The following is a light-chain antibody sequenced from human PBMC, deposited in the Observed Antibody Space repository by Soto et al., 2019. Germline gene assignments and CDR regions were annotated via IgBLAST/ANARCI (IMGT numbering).Light chain of an antibody. J-gene: IGKJ3*01. V-gene: IGKV3-11*01. CDR3: QQRNFWPLT. CDR1: HSISTY. Sequence: EIVLTQSPATLSMSPGDRTTLSCRASHSISTYLAWYQHKPGQAPRLLIYSASVRAAGVPARFSGSGSGTEFTLTISSLEPEDFAIYYCQQRNFWPLTFGPGTRVEIK. CDR2: SAS.